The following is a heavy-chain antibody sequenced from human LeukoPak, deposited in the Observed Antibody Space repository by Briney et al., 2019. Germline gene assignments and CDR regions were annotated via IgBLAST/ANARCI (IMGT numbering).Heavy chain of an antibody. D-gene: IGHD2-15*01. CDR1: GGSFSGYY. J-gene: IGHJ5*02. Sequence: SETLSLTCAVYGGSFSGYYWSWIRQPPGKGLEWIGEINHSGSTNYNPSLKSRVTISVDTSKNQFSLKLSSVTAAETAVYYCARGRGCSGGSCYSGSWFDPWGQGTLVTVSS. V-gene: IGHV4-34*01. CDR2: INHSGST. CDR3: ARGRGCSGGSCYSGSWFDP.